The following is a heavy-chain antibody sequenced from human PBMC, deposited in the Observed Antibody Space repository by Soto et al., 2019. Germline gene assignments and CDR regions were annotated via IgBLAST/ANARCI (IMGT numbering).Heavy chain of an antibody. CDR3: ATEDRYGDYARSRVASFDY. V-gene: IGHV1-69*13. J-gene: IGHJ4*02. CDR2: IIPIFGTA. CDR1: GGTFSSYA. Sequence: ASVKVSCKASGGTFSSYAISWVRQAPGQGLEWMGGIIPIFGTANYAQKFQGRVTITADESTSTAYMELSSLRSEDTAVYYCATEDRYGDYARSRVASFDYWGQGTLVTVSS. D-gene: IGHD4-17*01.